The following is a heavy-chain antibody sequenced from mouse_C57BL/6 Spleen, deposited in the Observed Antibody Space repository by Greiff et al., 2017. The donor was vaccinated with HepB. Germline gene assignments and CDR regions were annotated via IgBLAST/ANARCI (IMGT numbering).Heavy chain of an antibody. V-gene: IGHV1-55*01. Sequence: VQRVESGAELVKPGASVKMSCKASGYTFTSYWITWVKQRPGQGLEWIGDIYPGSGSTNYNEKFKSKATLTVDTSSSTAYMQLSSLTSEDSAVYYCARWGLRVYFDYWGQGTTLTVSS. D-gene: IGHD2-4*01. CDR2: IYPGSGST. J-gene: IGHJ2*01. CDR1: GYTFTSYW. CDR3: ARWGLRVYFDY.